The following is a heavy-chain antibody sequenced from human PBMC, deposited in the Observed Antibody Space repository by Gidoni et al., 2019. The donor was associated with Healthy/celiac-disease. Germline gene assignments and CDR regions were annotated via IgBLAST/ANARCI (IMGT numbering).Heavy chain of an antibody. CDR2: INHSGSP. D-gene: IGHD6-13*01. Sequence: QVQLQQWGAGLLKPSETLSLTCTVDGGSFSGYYWIWIRQPPGKGLEWIGEINHSGSPNYNPSLKSRVTISVDTSKNQFSLKLTSVTAADTAVYYCARGTLYRYSSSWFDYWGQGTLVTVSS. J-gene: IGHJ4*02. V-gene: IGHV4-34*01. CDR3: ARGTLYRYSSSWFDY. CDR1: GGSFSGYY.